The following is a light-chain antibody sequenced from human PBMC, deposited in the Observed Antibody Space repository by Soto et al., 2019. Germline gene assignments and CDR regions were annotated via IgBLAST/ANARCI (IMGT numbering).Light chain of an antibody. CDR3: QHYNSYSEA. Sequence: DIQMTQSPSTISGSVGDRVTITSRASNTISSWLAWYQQKPGKAPKLLIYKASNLKSGVPSRFSGSGSGTEFTLTISSLQPDDFATYYCQHYNSYSEAFGQGTKVDIK. V-gene: IGKV1-5*03. CDR1: NTISSW. J-gene: IGKJ1*01. CDR2: KAS.